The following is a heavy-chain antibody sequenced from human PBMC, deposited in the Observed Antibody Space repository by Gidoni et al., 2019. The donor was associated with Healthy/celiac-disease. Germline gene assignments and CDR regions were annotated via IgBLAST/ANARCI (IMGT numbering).Heavy chain of an antibody. V-gene: IGHV3-33*01. D-gene: IGHD3-16*01. CDR3: ARDGGDGYNYFDY. CDR2: IWYDGSNK. Sequence: QVQLVESGGGVVQPGRSLRLSCAASGFTFSSYGMHWVRQAPGKGLEWVAVIWYDGSNKYYADSVKGRFTISRDNSKNTLYLQMNSLRAEDTAVYYCARDGGDGYNYFDYWGQGTLVTVSS. J-gene: IGHJ4*02. CDR1: GFTFSSYG.